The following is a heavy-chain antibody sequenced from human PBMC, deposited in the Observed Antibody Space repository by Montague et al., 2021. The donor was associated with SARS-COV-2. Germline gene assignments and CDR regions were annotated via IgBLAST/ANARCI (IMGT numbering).Heavy chain of an antibody. Sequence: SETLSLTCGVSGGSFIPYSWTWVRQPPGKGLGWIGENNINGISNXTPSLKSRVTISIDTSKRQFSLILKNVTAADTAVYYCAWARGSGYCALWGQGTLVIVSS. D-gene: IGHD5-12*01. CDR3: AWARGSGYCAL. J-gene: IGHJ4*02. V-gene: IGHV4-34*01. CDR1: GGSFIPYS. CDR2: NNINGIS.